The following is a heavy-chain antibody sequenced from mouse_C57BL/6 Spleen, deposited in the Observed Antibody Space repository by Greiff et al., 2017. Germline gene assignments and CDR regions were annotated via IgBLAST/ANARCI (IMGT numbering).Heavy chain of an antibody. CDR2: IYPRSGNT. V-gene: IGHV1-81*01. J-gene: IGHJ4*01. CDR1: GYTFTSYG. CDR3: ARGERRIYYDYDYAMDY. D-gene: IGHD2-4*01. Sequence: QVQLQQSGAELARPGASVKLSCKASGYTFTSYGISWVKQRTGQGLEWIGEIYPRSGNTYYNEKFKGKATLTADKSSSTAYMELRSLTSEDSAVYFCARGERRIYYDYDYAMDYWGQGTSVTVSS.